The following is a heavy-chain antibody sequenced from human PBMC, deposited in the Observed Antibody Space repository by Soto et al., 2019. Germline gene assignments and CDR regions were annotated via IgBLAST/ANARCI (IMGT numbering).Heavy chain of an antibody. CDR1: GFTFSSYS. V-gene: IGHV3-21*01. D-gene: IGHD3-9*01. CDR2: ISSSSSYI. CDR3: ASGGGYDTEAYFDY. J-gene: IGHJ4*02. Sequence: EVQLVESGGGLVQPGGSLRLSCAASGFTFSSYSMNWVRQAPGKGLEWVSSISSSSSYIYYADSVKGRFTISRDNAKNSLYLQMNSLRAEDTAVYYCASGGGYDTEAYFDYWGQGTLVTVSS.